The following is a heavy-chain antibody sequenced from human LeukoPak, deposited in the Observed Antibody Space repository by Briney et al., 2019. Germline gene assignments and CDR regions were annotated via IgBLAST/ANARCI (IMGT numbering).Heavy chain of an antibody. CDR1: GYTLTELS. Sequence: GASVKVSCKVSGYTLTELSMHWVRQAPGKGLEWMGGFDPEDGETIYAQKFQGRVTMTEDTSTDTAYMELSSLRSEDTAVYYCARGAGIWFGELLFMTYYYMDVWGKGTTVTISS. J-gene: IGHJ6*03. V-gene: IGHV1-24*01. CDR2: FDPEDGET. CDR3: ARGAGIWFGELLFMTYYYMDV. D-gene: IGHD3-10*01.